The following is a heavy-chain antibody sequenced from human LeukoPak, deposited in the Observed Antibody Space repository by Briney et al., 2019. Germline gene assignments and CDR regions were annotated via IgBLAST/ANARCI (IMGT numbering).Heavy chain of an antibody. Sequence: ASVKVSCKASGDTFSSYYMHWVRQAPGQGLEWMGIIAPSGDSTNYAQKFQGRVTMTRDTSTSTVYMELSRLRSDDTAVYYCARDSGTTGEVKFDPWGQGILVTVSS. J-gene: IGHJ5*02. V-gene: IGHV1-46*01. CDR2: IAPSGDST. D-gene: IGHD3-10*01. CDR3: ARDSGTTGEVKFDP. CDR1: GDTFSSYY.